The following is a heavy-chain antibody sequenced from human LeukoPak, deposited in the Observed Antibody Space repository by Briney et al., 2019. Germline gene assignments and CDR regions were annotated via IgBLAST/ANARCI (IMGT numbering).Heavy chain of an antibody. J-gene: IGHJ3*01. V-gene: IGHV3-48*03. CDR2: SGPSGGTR. Sequence: GGSLRLSCEGSGFMFGKHGLIWVRQAPGKGLDWLSFSGPSGGTRLYADSVKGRFTISRDNAENSVFLQMNSLRVEDTAVYCCASVSPMTDGAFDLWGQGVMVTVSS. D-gene: IGHD2-21*02. CDR3: ASVSPMTDGAFDL. CDR1: GFMFGKHG.